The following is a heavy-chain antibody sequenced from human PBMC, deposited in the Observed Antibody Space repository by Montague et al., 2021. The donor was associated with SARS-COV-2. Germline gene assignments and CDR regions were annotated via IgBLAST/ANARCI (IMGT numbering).Heavy chain of an antibody. V-gene: IGHV4-61*01. CDR3: ARTRFESRGYYVPPFDY. Sequence: SETLSLTCTVSGGSVSSGSYFWNWIRQPPGKGLEWIGYKYYSGSTNYNPSLKSRVTISVDKSKNQLSLKLTSVTAADTSVYSCARTRFESRGYYVPPFDYWGQGTLVTVSS. D-gene: IGHD3-22*01. J-gene: IGHJ4*02. CDR2: KYYSGST. CDR1: GGSVSSGSYF.